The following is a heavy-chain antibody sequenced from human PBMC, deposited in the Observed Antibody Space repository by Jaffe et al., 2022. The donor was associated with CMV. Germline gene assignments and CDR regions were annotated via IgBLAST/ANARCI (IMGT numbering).Heavy chain of an antibody. J-gene: IGHJ4*02. CDR3: ARVAFDSSPLFDY. CDR1: GGSISSYY. CDR2: IYYSGST. Sequence: QVQLQESGPGLVKPSETLSLTCTVSGGSISSYYWSWIRQPPGKGLEWIGYIYYSGSTNYNPSLKSRVTISVDTSKNQFSLKLSSVTAADTAVYYCARVAFDSSPLFDYWGQGTLVTVSS. V-gene: IGHV4-59*01. D-gene: IGHD6-13*01.